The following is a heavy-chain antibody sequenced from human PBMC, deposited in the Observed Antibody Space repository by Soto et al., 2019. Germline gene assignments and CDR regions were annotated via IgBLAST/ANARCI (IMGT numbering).Heavy chain of an antibody. CDR3: ARDYVGAYCSSTSCYSDYYYGMDV. V-gene: IGHV1-69*13. CDR2: IIPIFGTA. CDR1: GGTFSSYA. D-gene: IGHD2-2*01. J-gene: IGHJ6*02. Sequence: SVKVSCKASGGTFSSYAISWVRQAPGQGLEWMGGIIPIFGTANYAQKYQGRVTITADESTSTAYMELSSLRSEDTAVYYCARDYVGAYCSSTSCYSDYYYGMDVWGQGTTVTVS.